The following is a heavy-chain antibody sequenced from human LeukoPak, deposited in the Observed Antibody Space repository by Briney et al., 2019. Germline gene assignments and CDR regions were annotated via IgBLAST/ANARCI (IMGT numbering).Heavy chain of an antibody. CDR1: GGPMSSRSYY. V-gene: IGHV4-39*01. D-gene: IGHD3-10*01. CDR3: ARHYYGSGSYPDYFDY. CDR2: NYYNEST. Sequence: SETLSLTCTVSGGPMSSRSYYWGWIRQSPGKGLEWIGSNYYNESTYYNPSFKSRVTIHVDMSENQFSLRLSSVTAADTAVYYCARHYYGSGSYPDYFDYWGQGTLVTVSS. J-gene: IGHJ4*02.